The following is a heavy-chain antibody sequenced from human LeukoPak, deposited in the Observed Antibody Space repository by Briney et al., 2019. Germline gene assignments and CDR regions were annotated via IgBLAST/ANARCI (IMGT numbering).Heavy chain of an antibody. D-gene: IGHD3-10*01. Sequence: PGGSLRLSCEASGFTFSDHGMNWVRQAPGKGLEWVALIWYDGSAKYYADSVKGRFTISRDNSKNTLYLQMNSLRDEDTAVYYCARMAGSALDYWGQGTLVTVSS. J-gene: IGHJ4*02. CDR2: IWYDGSAK. CDR1: GFTFSDHG. V-gene: IGHV3-33*01. CDR3: ARMAGSALDY.